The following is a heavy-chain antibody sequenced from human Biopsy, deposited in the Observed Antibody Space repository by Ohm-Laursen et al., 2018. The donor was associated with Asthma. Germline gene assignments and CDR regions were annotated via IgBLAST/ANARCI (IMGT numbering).Heavy chain of an antibody. D-gene: IGHD1-26*01. CDR1: GFTFDDYA. CDR3: AKGEWELLEANFDY. Sequence: SLRLSCAAFGFTFDDYAMHWVRQAPGKGLEWVSGISWNSGSIGYADSVEGRFTISRDNAKNSLYLQMNSLRAEDTALYYCAKGEWELLEANFDYWGQGTLVTVSS. V-gene: IGHV3-9*01. CDR2: ISWNSGSI. J-gene: IGHJ4*02.